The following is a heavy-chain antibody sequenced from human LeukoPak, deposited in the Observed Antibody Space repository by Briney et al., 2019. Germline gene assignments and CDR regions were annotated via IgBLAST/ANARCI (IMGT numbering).Heavy chain of an antibody. V-gene: IGHV4-39*01. D-gene: IGHD3-22*01. CDR1: GDSISSSSYS. CDR3: ARRHYYDSSGYYYY. Sequence: PSETLSLTCTVSGDSISSSSYSWGWIRQPPGKGLEWIGSIYYSGSTYYNPSLKSRVTISVDTSKNQFSLKLSSVTAADTAVYYCARRHYYDSSGYYYYWGQGTLVTVSS. CDR2: IYYSGST. J-gene: IGHJ4*02.